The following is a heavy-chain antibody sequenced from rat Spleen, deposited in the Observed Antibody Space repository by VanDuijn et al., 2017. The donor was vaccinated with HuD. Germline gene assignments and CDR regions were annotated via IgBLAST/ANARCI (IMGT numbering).Heavy chain of an antibody. CDR1: GFTFTDYN. CDR2: ISYDVSTT. CDR3: VRQELRRLYWFAY. J-gene: IGHJ3*01. Sequence: EEYLVESDGGLVQPGRSLRLSCAASGFTFTDYNMAWVRQAPKKGLEWVATISYDVSTTYYRDSVKGRFTISRDNAQSTLYLQMDSLRSEDTATYYCVRQELRRLYWFAYWGQGTLVTVSS. V-gene: IGHV5-7*01. D-gene: IGHD1-11*01.